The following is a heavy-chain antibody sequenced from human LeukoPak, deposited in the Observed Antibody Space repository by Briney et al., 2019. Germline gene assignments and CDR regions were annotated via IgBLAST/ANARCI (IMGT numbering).Heavy chain of an antibody. V-gene: IGHV4-59*01. D-gene: IGHD6-25*01. CDR1: GGSISSYY. J-gene: IGHJ5*02. CDR2: IYYSGST. CDR3: AREAAGFDP. Sequence: PSETLSLTCTVSGGSISSYYWSWIRQPPGKGLEWIGYIYYSGSTNYNPSLKSRVTISVDTSKNQFSLKLSSVTAADTAVYYCAREAAGFDPWGQGTLVTVSS.